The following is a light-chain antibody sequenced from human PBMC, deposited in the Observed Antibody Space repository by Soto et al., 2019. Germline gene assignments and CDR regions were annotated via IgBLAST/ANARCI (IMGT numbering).Light chain of an antibody. J-gene: IGKJ2*01. CDR1: QTLNNF. CDR3: QRSFSIPYT. Sequence: DIQMTQSPSSLSASIGDRVTITCRTSQTLNNFLNWYQQKPGKAPKLLIYAASSLQSGVPSRFSGRGSRTNFTLTTSSLQPEDFATYFCQRSFSIPYTFGQGTKLEI. V-gene: IGKV1-39*01. CDR2: AAS.